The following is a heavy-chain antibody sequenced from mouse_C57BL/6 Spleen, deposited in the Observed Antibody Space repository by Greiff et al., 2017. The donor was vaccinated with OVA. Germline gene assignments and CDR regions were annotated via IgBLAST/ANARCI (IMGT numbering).Heavy chain of an antibody. Sequence: EVQLQQSGPGLVKPSQSLSLTCSVTGYSITSGYYWNWIRQFPGNKLEWMGYISYDGSNNYNPSLKNRISITRDTSKNQFFLKFNSVTTEDTATYYCARVYYYASSAFAHCGQGTLFTVSP. V-gene: IGHV3-6*01. CDR2: ISYDGSN. D-gene: IGHD1-1*01. CDR1: GYSITSGYY. CDR3: ARVYYYASSAFAH. J-gene: IGHJ3*01.